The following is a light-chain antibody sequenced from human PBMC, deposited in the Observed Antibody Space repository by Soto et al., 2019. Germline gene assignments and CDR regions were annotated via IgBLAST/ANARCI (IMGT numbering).Light chain of an antibody. Sequence: DIQMTQSPSSLSASVGDRVTITCRASQSISRYLNWYQQKPGKAPELLIYATSNLQSGVPSRFSGSGSGTDFTLTISSPQPEDVATYYCQQSYSTPPLTFGGGTKVEIK. CDR2: ATS. V-gene: IGKV1-39*01. CDR1: QSISRY. J-gene: IGKJ4*01. CDR3: QQSYSTPPLT.